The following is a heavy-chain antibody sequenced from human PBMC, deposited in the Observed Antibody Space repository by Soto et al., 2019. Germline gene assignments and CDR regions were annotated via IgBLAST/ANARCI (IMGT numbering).Heavy chain of an antibody. J-gene: IGHJ5*02. Sequence: SETLSLTCTVSGGSISSYYWSWIRQPPGKGLEWIGYIYYSGSTNYNPSLKSRVTISVDTSKNQFSLKLSSVTAADTAVYYCERDYDILTGPFGFDPWGQGTLVTVSS. CDR1: GGSISSYY. V-gene: IGHV4-59*01. CDR2: IYYSGST. CDR3: ERDYDILTGPFGFDP. D-gene: IGHD3-9*01.